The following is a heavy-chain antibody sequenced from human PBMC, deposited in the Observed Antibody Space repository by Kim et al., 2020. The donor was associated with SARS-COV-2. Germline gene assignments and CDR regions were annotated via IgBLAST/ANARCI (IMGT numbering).Heavy chain of an antibody. CDR2: ISSSSSYI. Sequence: GGSLRLSCAASGFTFSSYSMNWVRQAPGKGLEWVSSISSSSSYIYYADSVKGRFTISRDNAKNSLYLQMNSLRAEDTAVYYCARAESYYDILTGYSMDVWGQGTTVTVSS. CDR3: ARAESYYDILTGYSMDV. J-gene: IGHJ6*02. CDR1: GFTFSSYS. V-gene: IGHV3-21*01. D-gene: IGHD3-9*01.